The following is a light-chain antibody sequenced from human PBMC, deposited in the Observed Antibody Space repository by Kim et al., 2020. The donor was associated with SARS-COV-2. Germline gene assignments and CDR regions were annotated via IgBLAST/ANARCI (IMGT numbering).Light chain of an antibody. CDR3: CSYARSYALV. CDR1: SSDVGGYNY. Sequence: QSALTQPRSVSGSPGQSVTISCTGTSSDVGGYNYVSWYQQHPGKATKLMIYDVSKRPSGVPDRFPGPKSGNTASLTISGLQAEDEADYYCCSYARSYALVFGGGTRLTV. V-gene: IGLV2-11*01. CDR2: DVS. J-gene: IGLJ3*02.